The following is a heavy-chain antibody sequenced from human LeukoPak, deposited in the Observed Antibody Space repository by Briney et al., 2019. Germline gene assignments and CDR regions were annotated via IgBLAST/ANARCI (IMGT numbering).Heavy chain of an antibody. CDR2: ISYDGSDK. Sequence: GGSLRLSCAASGLTSRGFAMNWVPQAAGKGLEWVTFISYDGSDKHYADSVKGRFTISRDTSKNTLYLQMNSLRVEDTAVYFCVRGLWNQFDDWGQGTLVTVSS. CDR1: GLTSRGFA. CDR3: VRGLWNQFDD. D-gene: IGHD1-14*01. J-gene: IGHJ4*02. V-gene: IGHV3-30*03.